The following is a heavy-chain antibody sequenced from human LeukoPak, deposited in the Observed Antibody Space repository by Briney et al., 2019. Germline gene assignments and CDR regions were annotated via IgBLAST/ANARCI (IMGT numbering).Heavy chain of an antibody. CDR3: ARRVYRITMTRSGIDY. D-gene: IGHD3-22*01. J-gene: IGHJ4*02. V-gene: IGHV3-30*03. Sequence: GGSLRLSCAASGFTFSSHGMHWVRQAPGKGREGVAVISYDGSNKYYADSVKGRFTSSRDNSKNTLYLQMNSLRAEDTAVYYCARRVYRITMTRSGIDYWGEGILVGVPS. CDR2: ISYDGSNK. CDR1: GFTFSSHG.